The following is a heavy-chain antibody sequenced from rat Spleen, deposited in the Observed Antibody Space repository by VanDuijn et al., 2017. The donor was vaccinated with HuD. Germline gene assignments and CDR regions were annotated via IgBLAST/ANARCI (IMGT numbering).Heavy chain of an antibody. D-gene: IGHD1-7*01. CDR2: ISTSGSRT. J-gene: IGHJ3*01. CDR3: ARPGYGYPFAY. CDR1: GFTFSNYY. Sequence: EASLRETGGCLVQPGGVLELSCATSGFTFSNYYMAWVRQAPKKGLEWVATISTSGSRTYYPDSVKGRFTISRDNANSSLYLQMNSLKSEDTATYYCARPGYGYPFAYWGQGTLVTVSS. V-gene: IGHV5-25*01.